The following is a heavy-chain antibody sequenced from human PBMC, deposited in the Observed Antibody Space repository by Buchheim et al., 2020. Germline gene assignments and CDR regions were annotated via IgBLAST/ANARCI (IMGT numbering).Heavy chain of an antibody. CDR3: ASPARYYYYYGMDV. J-gene: IGHJ6*02. CDR1: GFTFSSYA. V-gene: IGHV3-30-3*01. CDR2: ISYDGSNK. Sequence: QVQLVESGGGVVQPGRSLRLSCAASGFTFSSYAMHWVHQAPGKGLEWVAVISYDGSNKYYADSVKGRFTISRDNSKNTLYLQMNSLRAEDTAVYYCASPARYYYYYGMDVWGQGTT.